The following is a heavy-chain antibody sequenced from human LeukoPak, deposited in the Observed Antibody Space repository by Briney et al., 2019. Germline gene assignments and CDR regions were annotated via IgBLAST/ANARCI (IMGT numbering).Heavy chain of an antibody. CDR2: INQDGGET. CDR1: GLTFTSYW. CDR3: ARGGRGAYFDY. D-gene: IGHD3-16*01. J-gene: IGHJ4*02. Sequence: GGSLRLSCALSGLTFTSYWMSWVRQAPGGWLEWVANINQDGGETFYGASVEGRFTLSRDNAKNSLYMRVNRLRGEHPGVYFCARGGRGAYFDYWGQGTLVTVST. V-gene: IGHV3-7*04.